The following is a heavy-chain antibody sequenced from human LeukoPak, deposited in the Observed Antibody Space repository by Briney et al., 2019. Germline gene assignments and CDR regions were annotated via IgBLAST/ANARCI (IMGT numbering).Heavy chain of an antibody. CDR2: ISSSSSYI. Sequence: GGSLRLSCAASGFTFSSYSMNWVRQAPGKGLEWVSSISSSSSYIYYADSVKGRFTISRGNSKNTLYLQMNSLRAEDTAVYYCAKGLGSGSYDFDYWGQGTLVTVSS. V-gene: IGHV3-21*04. CDR3: AKGLGSGSYDFDY. D-gene: IGHD1-26*01. J-gene: IGHJ4*02. CDR1: GFTFSSYS.